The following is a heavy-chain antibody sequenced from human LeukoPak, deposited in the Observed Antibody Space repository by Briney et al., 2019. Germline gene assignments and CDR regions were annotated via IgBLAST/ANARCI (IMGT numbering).Heavy chain of an antibody. CDR3: ARQITISHFDY. CDR1: GSPFTTYW. V-gene: IGHV5-51*01. Sequence: GPSLKISCQGPGSPFTTYWIGWVRQMPGKGLEWMGIIHPGDSDIRYSPSFKGQVSISADKSIRTGYLQWSNVKASDTAMYYCARQITISHFDYWGQGTMVTVSS. CDR2: IHPGDSDI. J-gene: IGHJ4*02. D-gene: IGHD3-3*01.